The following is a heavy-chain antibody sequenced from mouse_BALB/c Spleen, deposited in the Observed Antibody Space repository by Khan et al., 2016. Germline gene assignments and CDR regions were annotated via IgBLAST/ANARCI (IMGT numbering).Heavy chain of an antibody. V-gene: IGHV4-1*02. J-gene: IGHJ3*01. Sequence: EVKLLESGGGLVQPGGSLKLSCVASGFDFSRYWMSWVRQAPGKGLEWIGEINPDSSTINYTPTLKDKFIISRDNAKNTLYLQLSKVRSEDTALYYGARLHYYGRFAYWGQGTLVTVSA. CDR1: GFDFSRYW. D-gene: IGHD1-2*01. CDR3: ARLHYYGRFAY. CDR2: INPDSSTI.